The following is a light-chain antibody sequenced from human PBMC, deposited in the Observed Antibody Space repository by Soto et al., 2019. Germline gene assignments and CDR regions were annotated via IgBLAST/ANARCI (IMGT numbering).Light chain of an antibody. CDR2: RNN. CDR1: SSNIGSNY. V-gene: IGLV1-47*01. Sequence: QAVVTQPPSASGTPGQRVTISCSGSSSNIGSNYVYWYQQIPGTAPKLLIYRNNQRPSGVPDRFSGSKSGTSASLAISGLRSEDEADYYCAAWDDSLSGPLFGGGTKLTVL. J-gene: IGLJ2*01. CDR3: AAWDDSLSGPL.